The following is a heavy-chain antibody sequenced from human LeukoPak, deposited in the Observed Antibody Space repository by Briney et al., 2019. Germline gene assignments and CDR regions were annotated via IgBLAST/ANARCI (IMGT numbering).Heavy chain of an antibody. CDR1: GFTFSSYW. D-gene: IGHD2-8*01. CDR3: AKAAYCTNGVCYNDVFDI. CDR2: IKQDGSEK. Sequence: GGSLRLSCAASGFTFSSYWMSWVRQAPGRGLEWVANIKQDGSEKYYVDSVKGRFTISRDNAKNSLALQMNSLRVEDTAVYYCAKAAYCTNGVCYNDVFDIWGQGTMVTVSS. V-gene: IGHV3-7*01. J-gene: IGHJ3*02.